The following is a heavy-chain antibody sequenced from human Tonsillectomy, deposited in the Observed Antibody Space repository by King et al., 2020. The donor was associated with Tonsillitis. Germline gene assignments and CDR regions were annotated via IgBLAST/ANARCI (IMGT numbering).Heavy chain of an antibody. CDR1: GGSVSSGSYY. Sequence: VQLQESGPGLVKPSETLSLTCTVSGGSVSSGSYYWSWIRQPPGKGLEWIGYIYYSGSTNYNPSLKSRVPISVDTSKNQFSLKLSSVTAADTAVYYCARHHRYGDDEYYFDYWGQGTLVTVSS. D-gene: IGHD4-17*01. J-gene: IGHJ4*02. V-gene: IGHV4-61*01. CDR3: ARHHRYGDDEYYFDY. CDR2: IYYSGST.